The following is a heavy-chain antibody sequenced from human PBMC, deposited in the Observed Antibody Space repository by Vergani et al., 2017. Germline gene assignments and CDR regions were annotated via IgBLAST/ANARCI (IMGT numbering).Heavy chain of an antibody. D-gene: IGHD2-15*01. CDR1: GFTFSSYA. CDR2: ISYDGSNK. J-gene: IGHJ4*02. CDR3: ARDEGLQSFLYYFDY. Sequence: QVQLVESGGGVVQPGRSLRLSCAASGFTFSSYAMHWVRQAPGKGLEWVAVISYDGSNKYYADSVKGRFTISRDNSKNTLYLQMNSLRAEDTAVYYCARDEGLQSFLYYFDYWGQGTLVTVSS. V-gene: IGHV3-30-3*01.